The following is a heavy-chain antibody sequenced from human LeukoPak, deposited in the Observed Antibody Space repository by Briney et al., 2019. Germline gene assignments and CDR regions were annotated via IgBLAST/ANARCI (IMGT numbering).Heavy chain of an antibody. D-gene: IGHD2-2*01. J-gene: IGHJ4*02. CDR1: GGSISGYY. Sequence: SETLSLTCTVSGGSISGYYWSWIRQPPGKGLEWIGYIYYSGSTNYNPSLKSRVTISVDTSKNQFSLKLSSVTAADTAVYYCATHASYAPLGYWGQGTLVTVSS. CDR3: ATHASYAPLGY. CDR2: IYYSGST. V-gene: IGHV4-59*12.